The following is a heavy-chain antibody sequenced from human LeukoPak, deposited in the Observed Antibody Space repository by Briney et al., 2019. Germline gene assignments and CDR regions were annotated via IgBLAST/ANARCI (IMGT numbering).Heavy chain of an antibody. Sequence: GVSLRLSCAASGFTFSSYWMHWVRQAPGKGLVWVSRINSDGSSTSYADSVKGRFTISRDNAKNTLYLQMNSLRAEDTAVYYCARDKGGTRNFDYWGQGTLVTVSS. CDR2: INSDGSST. D-gene: IGHD2-15*01. CDR3: ARDKGGTRNFDY. V-gene: IGHV3-74*01. J-gene: IGHJ4*02. CDR1: GFTFSSYW.